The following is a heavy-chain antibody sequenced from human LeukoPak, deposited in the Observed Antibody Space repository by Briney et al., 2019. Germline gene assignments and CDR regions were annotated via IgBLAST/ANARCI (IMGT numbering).Heavy chain of an antibody. Sequence: SVKVSCKASGGTFSSYAISWVRQAPGQGLEWMGRIIPILGIANYAQKFQGRVTITADKSTSTAYMELSSLRSEDTAVYYCASPLGYSSSWYLTGGWGQGTLVTVSS. J-gene: IGHJ4*02. V-gene: IGHV1-69*04. CDR2: IIPILGIA. CDR1: GGTFSSYA. CDR3: ASPLGYSSSWYLTGG. D-gene: IGHD6-13*01.